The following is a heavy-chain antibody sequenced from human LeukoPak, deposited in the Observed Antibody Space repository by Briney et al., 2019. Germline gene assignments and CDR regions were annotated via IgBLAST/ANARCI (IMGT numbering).Heavy chain of an antibody. CDR2: IYPGDSDT. V-gene: IGHV5-51*01. CDR1: GYSFTSYW. J-gene: IGHJ4*02. CDR3: ATAPYYYDNSGYYSYYFDY. D-gene: IGHD3-22*01. Sequence: GESLKSSCKGSGYSFTSYWIGWVRQMPGKGLEWMGIIYPGDSDTRYSPSFQGQVTISADKSISTAYLQWSSLKASDTAMYYCATAPYYYDNSGYYSYYFDYWGQGTLVTVSS.